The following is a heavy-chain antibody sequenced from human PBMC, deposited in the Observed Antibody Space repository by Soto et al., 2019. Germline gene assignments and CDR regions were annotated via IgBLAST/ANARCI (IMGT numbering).Heavy chain of an antibody. D-gene: IGHD2-15*01. CDR1: GGSISSGGYY. CDR2: IYYSGST. J-gene: IGHJ4*02. Sequence: QVQLQESGPGLVKPSQTLSLTCTVSGGSISSGGYYWSWIRQHPGKGLEWIGYIYYSGSTYYNPSLKSRVTTSVDTFKNQFSLKLSSVTAADTAVYYCARESGYCSGGSCSNFDYWGQGTLVTVSS. CDR3: ARESGYCSGGSCSNFDY. V-gene: IGHV4-31*03.